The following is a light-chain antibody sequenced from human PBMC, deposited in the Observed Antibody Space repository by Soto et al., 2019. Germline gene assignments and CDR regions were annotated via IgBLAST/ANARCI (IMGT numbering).Light chain of an antibody. V-gene: IGLV1-40*01. CDR2: GNS. CDR1: SSNIGAGYD. CDR3: QSYDSSLSGFYV. Sequence: QSVLTQQPSASGTPGQRITISCTGSSSNIGAGYDVHWYQQLPGTAPKLLIYGNSNRPSGVPDRFSGSKSGTSASLAITGLQAEDEADYYCQSYDSSLSGFYVFGTGTKVTVL. J-gene: IGLJ1*01.